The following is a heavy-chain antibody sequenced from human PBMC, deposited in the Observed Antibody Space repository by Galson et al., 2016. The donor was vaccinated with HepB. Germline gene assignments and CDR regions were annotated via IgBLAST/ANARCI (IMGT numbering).Heavy chain of an antibody. J-gene: IGHJ3*02. CDR3: ARAVDSRGWSETNVFDI. CDR1: GDSVSSDRAG. D-gene: IGHD6-19*01. Sequence: CAISGDSVSSDRAGWNWIRQSPSRGLEWLGRTYYRSKWFNDYALSVKSRITIKADTSKNQFSLLLNSLTPEDTAVYYCARAVDSRGWSETNVFDIWGQGTMVTVSA. V-gene: IGHV6-1*01. CDR2: TYYRSKWFN.